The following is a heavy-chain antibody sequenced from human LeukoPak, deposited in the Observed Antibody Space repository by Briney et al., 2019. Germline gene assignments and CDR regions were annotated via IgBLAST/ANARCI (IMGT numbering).Heavy chain of an antibody. CDR3: AKFVRRGYSGYDSGNYFDY. V-gene: IGHV3-23*01. CDR2: ISGSGGST. D-gene: IGHD5-12*01. CDR1: GFTFSSYA. Sequence: SGGSLRLSCAASGFTFSSYAMSWVRQAPGKGLEGVSAISGSGGSTYYADSVKGRFTISRDNSKNTLYLQMNSLRAEDTAVYYCAKFVRRGYSGYDSGNYFDYWGQGTLVTVSS. J-gene: IGHJ4*02.